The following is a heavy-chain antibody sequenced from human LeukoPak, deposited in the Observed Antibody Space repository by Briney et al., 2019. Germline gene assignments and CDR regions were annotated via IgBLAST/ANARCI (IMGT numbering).Heavy chain of an antibody. J-gene: IGHJ3*02. CDR2: IYNSGST. D-gene: IGHD1-7*01. Sequence: SETLSLTCTVSGGSISSYYWSWIRQPPGKGLEWIVYIYNSGSTSYTPSLKSRVTISVDTSKNQFSLKLSSVTVADTAVYYCAAITGTKSGALDIWGRGTMVTVSS. CDR3: AAITGTKSGALDI. V-gene: IGHV4-4*09. CDR1: GGSISSYY.